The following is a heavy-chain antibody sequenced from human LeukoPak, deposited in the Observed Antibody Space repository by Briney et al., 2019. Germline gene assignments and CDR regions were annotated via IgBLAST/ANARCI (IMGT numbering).Heavy chain of an antibody. CDR3: ARDKWVYSGSYYERFDI. V-gene: IGHV1-69*04. Sequence: GSSVKVSCKASRGTFSSYAISWVRQAPGQGLEWMGRIIPIFGIANYAQKFQGRVTITADKSTSTAYMELSSLRSEDTAVYYCARDKWVYSGSYYERFDIWGQGTMVTVSS. J-gene: IGHJ3*02. D-gene: IGHD1-26*01. CDR1: RGTFSSYA. CDR2: IIPIFGIA.